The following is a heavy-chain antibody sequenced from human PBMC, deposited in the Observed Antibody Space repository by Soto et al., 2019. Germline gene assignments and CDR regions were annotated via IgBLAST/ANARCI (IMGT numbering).Heavy chain of an antibody. V-gene: IGHV1-3*01. CDR1: GYTFTSYA. CDR3: ARAPGYCSSTSCPRGAFDI. Sequence: ASVKVSCKAFGYTFTSYAMHWVRQAHEQRLEWMGWINAGNGNTKYSQKFQGRVTITRDTSASTAYMELSSLRSEDTAVYYCARAPGYCSSTSCPRGAFDIWGQGTMVTVSS. J-gene: IGHJ3*02. CDR2: INAGNGNT. D-gene: IGHD2-2*01.